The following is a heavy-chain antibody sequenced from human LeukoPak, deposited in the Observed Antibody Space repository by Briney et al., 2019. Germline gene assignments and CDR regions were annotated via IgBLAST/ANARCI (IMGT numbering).Heavy chain of an antibody. Sequence: SETLSLTCTVSGNSFGDYYWSWIRQPAGKGLEWIGRIYTSGSTTYNPSLKSRVTMSVDTSKSQFSLKLSSVTAADTAVYYCASGRPYYYDSSGYWIFDYWGQGTLVTVSS. CDR3: ASGRPYYYDSSGYWIFDY. CDR1: GNSFGDYY. J-gene: IGHJ4*02. CDR2: IYTSGST. V-gene: IGHV4-4*07. D-gene: IGHD3-22*01.